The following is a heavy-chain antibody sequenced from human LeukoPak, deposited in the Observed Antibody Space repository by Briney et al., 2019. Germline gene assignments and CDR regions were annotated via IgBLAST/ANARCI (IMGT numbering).Heavy chain of an antibody. Sequence: SVKVSCKTSGGTFNNSAISWVRQAPGQGLEWLGGIMPLFGTAGYAQKFRGRVTITKDESTRTVYLELTSLTSDDTAVYYCARDVHGDYGSGWFDPWGQGTLVSVSS. J-gene: IGHJ5*02. V-gene: IGHV1-69*05. CDR3: ARDVHGDYGSGWFDP. CDR1: GGTFNNSA. D-gene: IGHD4-17*01. CDR2: IMPLFGTA.